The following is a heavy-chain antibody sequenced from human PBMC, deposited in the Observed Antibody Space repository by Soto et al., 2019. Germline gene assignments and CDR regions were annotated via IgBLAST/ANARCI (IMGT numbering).Heavy chain of an antibody. Sequence: LRLSCAAPGFNFNIHALHWIRQAPGEGLEWVAVMSPGGNSQYYADSVKGRFTISRGTSKSTLYLQMTSLRPEDTAVYYCASGAAFYYDTSRYWGQGTLVTVSS. J-gene: IGHJ4*02. CDR2: MSPGGNSQ. CDR3: ASGAAFYYDTSRY. D-gene: IGHD3-22*01. CDR1: GFNFNIHA. V-gene: IGHV3-30-3*01.